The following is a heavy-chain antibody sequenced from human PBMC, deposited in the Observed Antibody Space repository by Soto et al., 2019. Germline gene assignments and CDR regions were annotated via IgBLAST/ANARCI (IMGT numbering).Heavy chain of an antibody. CDR3: ARDRRSGWYEGAVYGMDV. CDR1: GFTFSSYS. V-gene: IGHV3-21*01. CDR2: ISSSSSYI. D-gene: IGHD6-19*01. Sequence: PGGSLRLSCAASGFTFSSYSMNWGRQAPGKGLEWVSSISSSSSYIYYADSVKGRFTISRDNAKNSLYLQMNSLRAEDTAVYYCARDRRSGWYEGAVYGMDVWGQGTTVTVSS. J-gene: IGHJ6*02.